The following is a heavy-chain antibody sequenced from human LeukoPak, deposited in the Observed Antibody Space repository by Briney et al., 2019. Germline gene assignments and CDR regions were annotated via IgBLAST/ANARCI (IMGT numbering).Heavy chain of an antibody. J-gene: IGHJ6*04. CDR1: GFTFSSYE. CDR3: ARDRPGDV. CDR2: ISSNGDST. V-gene: IGHV3-64*01. Sequence: GGSLRLSCAASGFTFSSYEMHWVRQAPGKGMEYVSAISSNGDSTYYANFVKGRFIISRDNSKNTLYLQMGSLRPEDMAVYYCARDRPGDVWGEGTTVTVSS.